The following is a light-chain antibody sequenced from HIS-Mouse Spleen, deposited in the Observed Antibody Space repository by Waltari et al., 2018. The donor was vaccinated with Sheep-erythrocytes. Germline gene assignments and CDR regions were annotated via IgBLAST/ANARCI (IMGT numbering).Light chain of an antibody. CDR1: SSDVGGYNY. Sequence: QSALTQPRSVSGSPGQSVTISCTGTSSDVGGYNYVSWYPPHPGKAPKLMIYDVSKRPSGVPDRFSCSKSGNTASLTISGLQAEDEADYYCCSYAGSYNHVFATGTKVTVL. CDR2: DVS. CDR3: CSYAGSYNHV. J-gene: IGLJ1*01. V-gene: IGLV2-11*01.